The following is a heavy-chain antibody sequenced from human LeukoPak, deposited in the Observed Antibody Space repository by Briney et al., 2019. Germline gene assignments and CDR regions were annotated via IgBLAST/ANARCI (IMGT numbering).Heavy chain of an antibody. J-gene: IGHJ5*02. V-gene: IGHV4-39*07. Sequence: SETLSLTCTVSGGSISGYYWGWIRQPPGKGLEWIGSIYYSGSTYYNPSLKSRVTISVDTSKNQFSLKLSSETAADTAVYYCARVKGSGSSNWFDPWGQGTLVTVSS. D-gene: IGHD3-10*01. CDR2: IYYSGST. CDR3: ARVKGSGSSNWFDP. CDR1: GGSISGYY.